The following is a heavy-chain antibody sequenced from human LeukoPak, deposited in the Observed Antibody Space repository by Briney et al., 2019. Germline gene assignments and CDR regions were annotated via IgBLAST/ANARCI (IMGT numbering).Heavy chain of an antibody. J-gene: IGHJ4*02. CDR3: ARKHYYDSSANDY. Sequence: ALVKVSCKASGGTFSSYAISWVRQAPGQGLEWMGWISAYNGNTNYAQKLQGRVTMTTDTSTSTAYMELRSLRSDDTAVYYCARKHYYDSSANDYWGQGTLVTVSS. CDR1: GGTFSSYA. D-gene: IGHD3-22*01. V-gene: IGHV1-18*01. CDR2: ISAYNGNT.